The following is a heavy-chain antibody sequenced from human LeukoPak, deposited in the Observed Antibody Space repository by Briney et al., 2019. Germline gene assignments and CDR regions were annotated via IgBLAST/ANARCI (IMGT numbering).Heavy chain of an antibody. D-gene: IGHD3-22*01. CDR2: IRSKAYGGTT. Sequence: KPGGSLRLSYTASGFTFGDYAMSWFRQAPGKGLEWVGFIRSKAYGGTTEYAASVKGRFTISRDDSKSIAYLQMNSLKTEDTAVYYCTRDLRNYYDSSGYYYPRYWGQGTLVTVSS. CDR3: TRDLRNYYDSSGYYYPRY. J-gene: IGHJ4*02. CDR1: GFTFGDYA. V-gene: IGHV3-49*05.